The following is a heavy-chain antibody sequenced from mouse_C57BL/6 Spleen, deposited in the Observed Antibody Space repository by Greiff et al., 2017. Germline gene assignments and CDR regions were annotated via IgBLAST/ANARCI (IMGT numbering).Heavy chain of an antibody. D-gene: IGHD2-4*01. Sequence: EVKLVESGEGLVKPGGSLKLSCAASGFTFRRFALSWVRQTPEKRLEWVAYISSGGDCIYYADTVKDRFTISGDNARKTLYLQISSLKSEDTAMYYCTRDRTYYDYDWFAYWGQGTLVTVSA. CDR1: GFTFRRFA. CDR2: ISSGGDCI. CDR3: TRDRTYYDYDWFAY. V-gene: IGHV5-9-1*02. J-gene: IGHJ3*01.